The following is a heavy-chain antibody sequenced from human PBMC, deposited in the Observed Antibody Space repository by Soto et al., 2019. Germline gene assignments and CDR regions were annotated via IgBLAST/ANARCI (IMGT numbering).Heavy chain of an antibody. J-gene: IGHJ5*02. CDR3: ARDRIAARLRWFDP. V-gene: IGHV4-31*03. Sequence: TLSLTCTVSGGSISSGGYYWSWIRQQPGKGLEWIGYIYYSGSTYYNPSLKSRVTISVDTSKNQFSLKLSSVTAADTAVYYCARDRIAARLRWFDPWGQGTLVTVSS. D-gene: IGHD6-6*01. CDR1: GGSISSGGYY. CDR2: IYYSGST.